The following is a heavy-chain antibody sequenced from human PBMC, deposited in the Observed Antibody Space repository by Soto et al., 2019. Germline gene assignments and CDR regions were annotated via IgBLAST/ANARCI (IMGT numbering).Heavy chain of an antibody. CDR1: GGSISSSKW. J-gene: IGHJ2*01. Sequence: QMQLQESGPGLVKPSGTLSLTCGVSGGSISSSKWWTWVREPPGKGPEWIGEIYHSGSTNYNPSLTSRVTISLDKSNNQFSLTLTSVTAADTAVYYCASQDYGSSTDASFLVNGYFDLWGRGILVTVSS. V-gene: IGHV4-4*02. D-gene: IGHD6-6*01. CDR2: IYHSGST. CDR3: ASQDYGSSTDASFLVNGYFDL.